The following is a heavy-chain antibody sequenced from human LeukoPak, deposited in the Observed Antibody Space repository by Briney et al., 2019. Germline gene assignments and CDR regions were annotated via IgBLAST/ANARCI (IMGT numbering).Heavy chain of an antibody. J-gene: IGHJ4*02. V-gene: IGHV4-34*01. CDR2: INHSGST. Sequence: PSETLSLTCAVYGGSFSGYYWSWIRQPPGKGLEWIGEINHSGSTNYNPSLKSRVTISVDTSKNQFSLKLSSVTAADTAVYYCARERDSGIVGATHFDYWGQGTLVTVSS. D-gene: IGHD1-26*01. CDR1: GGSFSGYY. CDR3: ARERDSGIVGATHFDY.